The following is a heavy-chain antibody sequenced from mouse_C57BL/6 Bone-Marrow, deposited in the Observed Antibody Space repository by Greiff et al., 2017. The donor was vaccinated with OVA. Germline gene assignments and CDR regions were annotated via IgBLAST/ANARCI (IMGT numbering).Heavy chain of an antibody. J-gene: IGHJ3*01. V-gene: IGHV14-4*01. CDR3: TGYYGSPAWFAY. CDR1: GFNIKDDY. Sequence: EVQLQQSGAELVRPGASVKLSCTASGFNIKDDYMHWVKQRPEQGLEWIGWIDPENGDTAYASKFQGKATIPADTSSNTSYLQLSSLTSEDTAVYYCTGYYGSPAWFAYWGQGTLVTVSA. CDR2: IDPENGDT. D-gene: IGHD1-1*01.